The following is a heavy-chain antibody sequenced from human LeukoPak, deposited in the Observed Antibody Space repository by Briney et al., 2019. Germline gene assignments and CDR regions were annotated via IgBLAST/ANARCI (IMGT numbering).Heavy chain of an antibody. CDR3: ARMLWGFNY. J-gene: IGHJ4*02. CDR1: GFTFRSYW. V-gene: IGHV3-48*04. Sequence: GGSLRLSCAASGFTFRSYWMHWVRQAPGKGLEWVSYISSSSSTIYYADSVKGRFTISRDNAKNSVYLQMNSLRAEDTAVYYCARMLWGFNYWGQGTLVTVSS. CDR2: ISSSSSTI. D-gene: IGHD1-26*01.